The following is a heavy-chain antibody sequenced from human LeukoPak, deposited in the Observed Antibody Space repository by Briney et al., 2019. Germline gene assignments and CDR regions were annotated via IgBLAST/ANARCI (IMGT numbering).Heavy chain of an antibody. J-gene: IGHJ6*02. Sequence: SETLSLTCTVSGGSISSSSYYWGWIRQPPGKGLEWIGSIYYSGSTYYNPSLKSRVTISVDTSKNQFSLKLSSMTAADTAVYYCARHEIVVVPAAISRGPYYYGMDVWGQGTTVTVSS. CDR3: ARHEIVVVPAAISRGPYYYGMDV. V-gene: IGHV4-39*01. CDR2: IYYSGST. D-gene: IGHD2-2*01. CDR1: GGSISSSSYY.